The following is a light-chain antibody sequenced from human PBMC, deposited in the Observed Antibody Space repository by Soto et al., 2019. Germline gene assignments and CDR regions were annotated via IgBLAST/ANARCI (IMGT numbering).Light chain of an antibody. CDR2: CAS. CDR3: KHYGNSPXSVT. J-gene: IGKJ3*01. CDR1: QSISSDD. Sequence: EVVLTQSPDTLSLSPGERATLSCRAIQSISSDDLVWYQQKPGQAPRLLIYCASSSATGIPDRFSGSGSGKDFTITIKRLEPEDFAVYYCKHYGNSPXSVTFGPGTKVXI. V-gene: IGKV3-20*01.